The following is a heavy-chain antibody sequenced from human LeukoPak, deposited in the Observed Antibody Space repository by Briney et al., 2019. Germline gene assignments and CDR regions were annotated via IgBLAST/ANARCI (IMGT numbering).Heavy chain of an antibody. Sequence: GGSLRLSCAASGFTFSSYNMNWVRQAPGKGLEWVSAISGSGGSTYYADSVKGRFTISRDNAKNSLYLQMNSLRAEDTAVYYCAELGITMIGGVWGKGTTVTISS. CDR1: GFTFSSYN. D-gene: IGHD3-10*02. J-gene: IGHJ6*04. CDR2: ISGSGGST. V-gene: IGHV3-23*01. CDR3: AELGITMIGGV.